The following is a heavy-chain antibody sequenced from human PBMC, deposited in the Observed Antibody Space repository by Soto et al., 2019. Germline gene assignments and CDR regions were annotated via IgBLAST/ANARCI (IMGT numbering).Heavy chain of an antibody. Sequence: VASVKVSCKASGYTFTSYGISWVRQAPGQGLEWMGWISAYNGNTNYAQKLQGRVTMTTDTSTSTAYMELRSLRSDDTAVYYCARVPVRFLEWLYWFDPWGQGTLVTVSS. D-gene: IGHD3-3*01. CDR3: ARVPVRFLEWLYWFDP. CDR1: GYTFTSYG. V-gene: IGHV1-18*04. CDR2: ISAYNGNT. J-gene: IGHJ5*02.